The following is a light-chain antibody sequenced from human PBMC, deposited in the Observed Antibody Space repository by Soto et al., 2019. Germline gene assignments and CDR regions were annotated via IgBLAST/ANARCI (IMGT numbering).Light chain of an antibody. V-gene: IGLV1-47*01. CDR3: AAWDDSLSGYV. CDR2: RNN. J-gene: IGLJ1*01. CDR1: SSNIGSNY. Sequence: QSALTQPPSASGTPGQRVTISCSGSSSNIGSNYVYWYQQLPGTAPKLLIYRNNQRPSGVPDRFSGSKSGASASLAISGLRPEDEADYYCAAWDDSLSGYVFGTGTKVTVL.